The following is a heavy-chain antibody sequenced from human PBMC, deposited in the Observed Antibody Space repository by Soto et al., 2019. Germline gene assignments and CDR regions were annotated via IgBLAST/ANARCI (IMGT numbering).Heavy chain of an antibody. CDR2: TSFSGYT. CDR1: GDSVSSGDSY. J-gene: IGHJ4*02. D-gene: IGHD3-16*01. Sequence: QVQLQESGPGLVKPSQTLSLTCSVSGDSVSSGDSYWSWIRQPPGKALEWIGYTSFSGYTSYSPSLKVRATICVDMSNSHFSRRLPSVPAEDTAFFYCVRGGNPSHPAPRGPGTFDKGGQGTLFPVPP. V-gene: IGHV4-30-4*01. CDR3: VRGGNPSHPAPRGPGTFDK.